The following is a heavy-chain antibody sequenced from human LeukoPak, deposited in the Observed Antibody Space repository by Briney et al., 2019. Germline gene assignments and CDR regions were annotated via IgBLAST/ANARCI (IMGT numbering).Heavy chain of an antibody. D-gene: IGHD4-17*01. J-gene: IGHJ5*02. CDR1: GGSISSSSYY. Sequence: PSETLSLTCTVSGGSISSSSYYWGWLRQPPGKGLEWIGSIYYSGSTYYNPSLKSRVTISVDTSMNQFSLKLSSVTAADTAVYYCARQEDYGDPRNWFDPWGQGTLVTVSS. V-gene: IGHV4-39*01. CDR3: ARQEDYGDPRNWFDP. CDR2: IYYSGST.